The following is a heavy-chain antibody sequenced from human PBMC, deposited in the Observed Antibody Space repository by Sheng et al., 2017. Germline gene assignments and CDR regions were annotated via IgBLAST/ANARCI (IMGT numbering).Heavy chain of an antibody. Sequence: EVQLVESGGGLVQPGGSLKLSCTASGFIFSDSAIHWVRQASGKGLEWVGRIKRKRDNYATAFAASMEGRFTLSRDDSKNTTYLQMNSLKTEDTAVYYCTLLSFCTVSNCYTRAFDPWGQGAQVTVSS. V-gene: IGHV3-73*02. CDR2: IKRKRDNYAT. J-gene: IGHJ5*02. CDR1: GFIFSDSA. D-gene: IGHD2-15*01. CDR3: TLLSFCTVSNCYTRAFDP.